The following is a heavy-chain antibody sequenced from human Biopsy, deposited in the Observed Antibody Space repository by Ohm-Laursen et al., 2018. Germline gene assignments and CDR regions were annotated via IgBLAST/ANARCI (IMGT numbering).Heavy chain of an antibody. Sequence: SVKVSCTAPEGTFSNYGVNWVRQAPGQGLEWLGGNIPILGTGNYAHQFQDRVTVVADTSTSTATMELRSLRSDDTAVYYCATKLTGYFHHWGQGTLVIVSS. CDR2: NIPILGTG. V-gene: IGHV1-69*06. CDR3: ATKLTGYFHH. CDR1: EGTFSNYG. J-gene: IGHJ1*01. D-gene: IGHD3-9*01.